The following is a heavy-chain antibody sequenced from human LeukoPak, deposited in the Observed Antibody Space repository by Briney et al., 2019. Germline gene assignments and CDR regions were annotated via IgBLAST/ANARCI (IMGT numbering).Heavy chain of an antibody. CDR3: ARDPWYYYDSSGYYYYYGMDV. V-gene: IGHV1-18*01. D-gene: IGHD3-22*01. Sequence: ASVKVSCKASGYTFTSYGISWVRQAPGQGLEWMGWISAYNGNTNYAQKLQGRVTMTTDTYTSAAYMVLRGLRSDDTAVYYCARDPWYYYDSSGYYYYYGMDVWGQGTTVTVSS. CDR2: ISAYNGNT. J-gene: IGHJ6*02. CDR1: GYTFTSYG.